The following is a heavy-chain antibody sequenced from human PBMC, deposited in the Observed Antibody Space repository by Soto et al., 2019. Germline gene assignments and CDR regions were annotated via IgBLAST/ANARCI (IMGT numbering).Heavy chain of an antibody. V-gene: IGHV4-30-2*01. CDR3: ARGRVNYDILTGYSTYYFDY. J-gene: IGHJ4*02. CDR2: IYHSGST. CDR1: GGSISSGGYS. D-gene: IGHD3-9*01. Sequence: TLSLTCAVSGGSISSGGYSWSWIRQPPGKGLEWIGYIYHSGSTYYNPSLKSRVTISVDRSKNQFSLKLSSVTAADTAVYYCARGRVNYDILTGYSTYYFDYWGQGTLVTVSS.